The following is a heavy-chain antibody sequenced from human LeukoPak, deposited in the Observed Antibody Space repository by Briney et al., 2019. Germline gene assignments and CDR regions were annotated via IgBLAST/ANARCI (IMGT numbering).Heavy chain of an antibody. V-gene: IGHV3-15*01. J-gene: IGHJ4*02. CDR2: IRSKTDGGTT. D-gene: IGHD4/OR15-4a*01. CDR1: GFIFSKAW. Sequence: PGGSLRLSCAASGFIFSKAWMNWVRQAPGKGLEWVGRIRSKTDGGTTDYAAPVKGRFSISRDDSKNMVWLQMNSLKSEDTAVYYCGTDPRLAKFPFDYWGQGTQVTVSS. CDR3: GTDPRLAKFPFDY.